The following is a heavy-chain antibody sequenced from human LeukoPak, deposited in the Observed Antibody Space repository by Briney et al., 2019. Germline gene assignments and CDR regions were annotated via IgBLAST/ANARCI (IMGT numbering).Heavy chain of an antibody. CDR1: GGSFSGYY. CDR3: ARGGVALDYYYGMDV. J-gene: IGHJ6*04. D-gene: IGHD3-3*02. CDR2: INHSGST. V-gene: IGHV4-34*01. Sequence: PETLSLTCAVYGGSFSGYYWSWIRQPPGKGLEWIGEINHSGSTNYNPSLKSRVTISVDTSKNQFSLKLSSVTAADTAVYYCARGGVALDYYYGMDVWGKGTTVTVSS.